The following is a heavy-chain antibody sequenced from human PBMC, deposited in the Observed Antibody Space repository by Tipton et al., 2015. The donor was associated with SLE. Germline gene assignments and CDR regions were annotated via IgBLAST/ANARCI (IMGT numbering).Heavy chain of an antibody. Sequence: TLSLTCAVYGGSFSGYYWSWIRQPPGKGLEWIGYIYYSGSTNYNPSLKSRVTISVDTSKNQFSLKLSSVTAADTAVYYCARVGSSWYLDAFDIWGQGTMVTVSS. CDR3: ARVGSSWYLDAFDI. CDR2: IYYSGST. CDR1: GGSFSGYY. V-gene: IGHV4-59*01. J-gene: IGHJ3*02. D-gene: IGHD6-13*01.